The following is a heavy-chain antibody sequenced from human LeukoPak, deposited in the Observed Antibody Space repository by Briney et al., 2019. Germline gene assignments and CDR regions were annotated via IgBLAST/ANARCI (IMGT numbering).Heavy chain of an antibody. CDR1: GFTFSSYG. CDR3: ARDVLWFGDYYGMDV. D-gene: IGHD3-10*01. CDR2: IWYDGSNK. V-gene: IGHV3-33*01. Sequence: GGSLRLSCAASGFTFSSYGMHWVRQAPGKGLEWVAVIWYDGSNKYYADSVKGRFTISRDNSKNTLYLQMNSLRAEDTAVYYCARDVLWFGDYYGMDVWGQGTTVTVSS. J-gene: IGHJ6*02.